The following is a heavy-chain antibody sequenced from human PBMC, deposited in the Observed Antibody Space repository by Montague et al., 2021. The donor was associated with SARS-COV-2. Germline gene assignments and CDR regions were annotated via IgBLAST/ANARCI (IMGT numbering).Heavy chain of an antibody. V-gene: IGHV6-1*01. D-gene: IGHD3-10*01. CDR3: TQERGPGRSTWHYFDY. Sequence: CAISGDSVSRNIAAWNWIRQSPSRGYEWLGRTYHRSKWYNDYAVSVRSRITISPDTSKNQFSLQLNSVTPEDAAVYYCTQERGPGRSTWHYFDYWGQGTLVTVSS. J-gene: IGHJ4*02. CDR2: TYHRSKWYN. CDR1: GDSVSRNIAA.